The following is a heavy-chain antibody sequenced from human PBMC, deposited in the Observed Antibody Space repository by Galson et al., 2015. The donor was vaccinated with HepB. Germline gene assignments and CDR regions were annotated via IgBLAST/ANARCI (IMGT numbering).Heavy chain of an antibody. CDR3: ARGGYDFWSGYVGYFDY. Sequence: SETLSLTCTVSGGSVSSGSYYWSWIRQPPGKGLEWIGYIYYSGSTNYNPSLKSRVTISVDTSKNQFSLKLSSVTAADTAVYYCARGGYDFWSGYVGYFDYWGQGTLVTVSS. J-gene: IGHJ4*02. V-gene: IGHV4-61*01. CDR1: GGSVSSGSYY. CDR2: IYYSGST. D-gene: IGHD3-3*01.